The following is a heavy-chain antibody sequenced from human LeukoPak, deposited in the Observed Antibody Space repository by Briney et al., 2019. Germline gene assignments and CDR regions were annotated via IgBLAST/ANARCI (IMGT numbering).Heavy chain of an antibody. CDR1: GFTFDEYA. J-gene: IGHJ6*02. CDR3: AKDINYSNYYYYGMDV. V-gene: IGHV3-9*01. D-gene: IGHD4-11*01. Sequence: PGGSLRLSCAASGFTFDEYAMHWVRKAPGKGLEWVSGISWNSGYINYADSVKGRFTISRDNAKNSVYLQMNSLRTEDTALYYCAKDINYSNYYYYGMDVWAKGPRSPSP. CDR2: ISWNSGYI.